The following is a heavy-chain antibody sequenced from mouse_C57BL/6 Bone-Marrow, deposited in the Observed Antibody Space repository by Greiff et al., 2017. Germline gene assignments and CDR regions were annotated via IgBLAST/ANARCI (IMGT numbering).Heavy chain of an antibody. Sequence: QVQLQQPGAELVMPGASVKLSCKASGYTFTGYWMHWVKQRPGQGLEWIGEIDPSDSYTSYNQKFKGKSTLTVDKSSSTAYMQLRSLTSEDSAVYNSAIDWDWVDYWGQGTTLTVSS. CDR2: IDPSDSYT. V-gene: IGHV1-69*01. CDR1: GYTFTGYW. D-gene: IGHD4-1*01. J-gene: IGHJ2*01. CDR3: AIDWDWVDY.